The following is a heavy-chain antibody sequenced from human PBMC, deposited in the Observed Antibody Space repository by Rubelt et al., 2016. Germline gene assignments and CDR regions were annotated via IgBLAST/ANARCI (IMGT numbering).Heavy chain of an antibody. CDR1: GYTFTSYA. D-gene: IGHD6-19*01. J-gene: IGHJ5*02. CDR2: INAGNGNT. Sequence: QVQLVQSGAEVKKPGASVKVSCKASGYTFTSYAMHWVRQAPGQRLEWMGWINAGNGNTKYSQKFKGRGTITRDTSASTAYMELSSLRSGDTAVYYCARVIWGSGWSNNWFDPWGQGTLVTVSS. CDR3: ARVIWGSGWSNNWFDP. V-gene: IGHV1-3*01.